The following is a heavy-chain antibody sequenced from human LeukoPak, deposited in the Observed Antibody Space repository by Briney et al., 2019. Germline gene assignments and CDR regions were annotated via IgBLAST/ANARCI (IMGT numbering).Heavy chain of an antibody. CDR1: GFTFSSYA. J-gene: IGHJ4*02. V-gene: IGHV3-23*01. CDR2: ISGSGGST. D-gene: IGHD3-22*01. Sequence: GGSLRLSCAASGFTFSSYAMSWVRQAPGKGLEWVSAISGSGGSTYYADSVKGRFTIYRDNSKNTLYLQMNSLRAEDTAVYYCAKTIGRVTMIVVVTRFDYWGQGTMVTVSS. CDR3: AKTIGRVTMIVVVTRFDY.